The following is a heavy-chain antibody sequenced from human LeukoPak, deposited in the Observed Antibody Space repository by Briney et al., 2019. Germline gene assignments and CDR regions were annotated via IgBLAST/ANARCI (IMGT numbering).Heavy chain of an antibody. Sequence: GASVKVSCKASGYTFTSYGISWVRQAPGQGLEWMGWISAYNGNTNYAQKFQGRVTMTRDTSISTAYMELSRLRSDDTAVYYCASSSGSSYPAYWGQGTLVTVSS. J-gene: IGHJ4*02. V-gene: IGHV1-18*01. CDR3: ASSSGSSYPAY. CDR1: GYTFTSYG. CDR2: ISAYNGNT. D-gene: IGHD1-26*01.